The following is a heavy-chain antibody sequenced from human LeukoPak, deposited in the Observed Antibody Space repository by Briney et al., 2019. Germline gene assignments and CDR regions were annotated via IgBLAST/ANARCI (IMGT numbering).Heavy chain of an antibody. CDR2: TSWNSGSI. D-gene: IGHD1-1*01. V-gene: IGHV3-9*01. J-gene: IGHJ4*02. Sequence: GGSLRLSCAASGFTFDDYAMHWVRQAPGKGLEWVSGTSWNSGSIGYADSVKGRFTISRDNAKDSLYLQMNSLRAEDTALYYCAKDIDDSAGLTIDFDYWGQGTLVTVSS. CDR3: AKDIDDSAGLTIDFDY. CDR1: GFTFDDYA.